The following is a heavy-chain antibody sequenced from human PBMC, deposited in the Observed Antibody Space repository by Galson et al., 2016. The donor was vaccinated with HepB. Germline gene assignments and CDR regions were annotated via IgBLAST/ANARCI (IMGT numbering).Heavy chain of an antibody. CDR2: ISYDGSNK. J-gene: IGHJ5*02. Sequence: SLRLSCAASGFTFSNYAMHWVRQAPGKGLEWVAVISYDGSNKYYADSVKGRFTISRDNSKNTLYLQMNSLRAEDTAVYHCARDLKGCGSASCYFMGDYFDPWGQGIQVIVSP. CDR1: GFTFSNYA. D-gene: IGHD2-2*01. V-gene: IGHV3-30-3*01. CDR3: ARDLKGCGSASCYFMGDYFDP.